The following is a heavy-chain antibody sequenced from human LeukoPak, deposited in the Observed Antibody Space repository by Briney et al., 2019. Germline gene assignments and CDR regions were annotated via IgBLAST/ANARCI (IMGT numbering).Heavy chain of an antibody. Sequence: ASVKVSCTASGYTFTGYYMHWVRQAPGQGLEWMGWINPNTGGTNYAQKFQGGVTMTRDTSITTAYMELSGLRSDDTAVYYCARDLEQWRGRMDVWGQGTTVTVSS. V-gene: IGHV1-2*02. D-gene: IGHD6-19*01. J-gene: IGHJ6*02. CDR2: INPNTGGT. CDR3: ARDLEQWRGRMDV. CDR1: GYTFTGYY.